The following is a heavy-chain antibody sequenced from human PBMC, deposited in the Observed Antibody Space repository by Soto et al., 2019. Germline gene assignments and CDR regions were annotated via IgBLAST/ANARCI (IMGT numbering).Heavy chain of an antibody. D-gene: IGHD6-19*01. Sequence: PSETLSLTCSVSGGSISGSYWSWIRQSPGKGLEWLGYVYYTGSTNYSPSLRSRVSISVDTSKNEFSLRLSSVTAAETAVYFCARRVAVPGEHIHYWGQGNQVTVSS. J-gene: IGHJ4*02. CDR2: VYYTGST. V-gene: IGHV4-59*01. CDR3: ARRVAVPGEHIHY. CDR1: GGSISGSY.